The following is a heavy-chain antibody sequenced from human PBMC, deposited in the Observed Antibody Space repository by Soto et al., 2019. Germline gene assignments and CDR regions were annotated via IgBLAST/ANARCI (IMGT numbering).Heavy chain of an antibody. D-gene: IGHD3-22*01. CDR2: INPSGGST. CDR1: GYTFTSYY. V-gene: IGHV1-46*01. Sequence: ASLKVSCKASGYTFTSYYMHWVRQAPGQGLEWMGIINPSGGSTSYAQKFQGRVTMTRDTSTSTVYMELSSLRSEDTAVYYCARDDSSGYDYSSVDYWVQGTLATVSS. CDR3: ARDDSSGYDYSSVDY. J-gene: IGHJ4*02.